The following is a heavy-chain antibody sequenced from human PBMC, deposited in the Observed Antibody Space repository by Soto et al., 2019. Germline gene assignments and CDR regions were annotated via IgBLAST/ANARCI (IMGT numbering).Heavy chain of an antibody. V-gene: IGHV1-8*01. J-gene: IGHJ6*02. CDR3: AVDYGDYEYYYYGMDV. CDR1: GYTFTSYD. CDR2: MNPNSGNT. D-gene: IGHD4-17*01. Sequence: QVKLVQSGAEVKKPGASVKVSCKASGYTFTSYDINWVRQATGQGLEWMGWMNPNSGNTGYAQKFQGRVTMTRNTSISTAYMELSSLRSEDTAVYYCAVDYGDYEYYYYGMDVWGQGTTVTVSS.